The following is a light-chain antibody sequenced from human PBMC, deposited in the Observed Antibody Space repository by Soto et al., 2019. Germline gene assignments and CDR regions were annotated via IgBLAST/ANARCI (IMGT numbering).Light chain of an antibody. CDR3: SSYTTSGTRV. CDR1: SSDVGGYKY. V-gene: IGLV2-14*01. Sequence: QSVLTQPASVSGSPGQSITISCTGTSSDVGGYKYVSWYQQHPGKAPKLMIYEVSNRPSGVSNRFSGSKSGNTASLTISGLEAEDEAYYYCSSYTTSGTRVFGGGTQLTVL. J-gene: IGLJ3*02. CDR2: EVS.